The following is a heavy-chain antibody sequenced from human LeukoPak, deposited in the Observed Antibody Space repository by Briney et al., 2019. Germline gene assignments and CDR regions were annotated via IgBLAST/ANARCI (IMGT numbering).Heavy chain of an antibody. V-gene: IGHV3-30*07. D-gene: IGHD5-12*01. Sequence: GRSLRLSCAASGFTFSSYAMHWVRQAPGKGLEWVAVISYDGSNKYYADSVKGRFTISRDNSKNTLYLQMNSLRAEDTAVYYCASVYSGYANWGQGTLVTVSS. J-gene: IGHJ4*02. CDR3: ASVYSGYAN. CDR1: GFTFSSYA. CDR2: ISYDGSNK.